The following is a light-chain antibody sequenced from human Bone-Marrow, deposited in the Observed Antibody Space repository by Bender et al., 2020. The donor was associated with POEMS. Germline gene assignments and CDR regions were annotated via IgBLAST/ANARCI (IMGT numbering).Light chain of an antibody. CDR2: SSH. CDR3: AVWDDSLNGRV. V-gene: IGLV1-44*01. J-gene: IGLJ3*02. CDR1: SSNIGAHA. Sequence: QSVLTQPPSASGTPGQRVTISCSGGSSNIGAHAVNWYQHLPGTAPKLLIYSSHRRPSEVPDRFSGSRSGTSASLAISGLRSEDEADYYCAVWDDSLNGRVFGGGTKLTVL.